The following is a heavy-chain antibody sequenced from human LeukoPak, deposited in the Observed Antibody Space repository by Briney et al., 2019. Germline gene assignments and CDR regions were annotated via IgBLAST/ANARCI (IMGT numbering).Heavy chain of an antibody. D-gene: IGHD3/OR15-3a*01. CDR3: ARQFGLMRSYRHLDH. J-gene: IGHJ4*02. CDR2: VYFNGDT. V-gene: IGHV4-59*08. CDR1: VHSISSYY. Sequence: PSDTLSLTCNVSVHSISSYYWIWLPHPPGQTLQWIRNVYFNGDTDFNPSLTSRVTISVDTSNNQFSLKLSSVTAADTAVYYCARQFGLMRSYRHLDHWGPGILVTVSA.